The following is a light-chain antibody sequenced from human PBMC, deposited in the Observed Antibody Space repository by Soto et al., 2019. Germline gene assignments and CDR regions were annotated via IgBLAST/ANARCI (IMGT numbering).Light chain of an antibody. Sequence: QSVLTQPPSASGSPGQSVTISCTGTSSDVGGYNYVSWHQHHPGKAPKFMIYEVTKRPSWVPDRSSRSKSVNTASLTVSGLQGEDKAEYYCSSYGGSDSLGGFGSWTKATV. V-gene: IGLV2-8*01. CDR1: SSDVGGYNY. CDR3: SSYGGSDSLGG. CDR2: EVT. J-gene: IGLJ1*01.